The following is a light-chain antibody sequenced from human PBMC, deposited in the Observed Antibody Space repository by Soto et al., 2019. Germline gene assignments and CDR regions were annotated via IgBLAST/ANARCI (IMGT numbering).Light chain of an antibody. CDR3: QQYGSSGT. Sequence: EIVLTQSPGTLSLSPGERATLSCRASQSVRSDYLAWYQQKPGQAPRLLIYGVSSRATGIPDRFSGSGSGTDFTLTISRLEPEDFAVYYCQQYGSSGTFGQGTKV. CDR2: GVS. J-gene: IGKJ1*01. CDR1: QSVRSDY. V-gene: IGKV3-20*01.